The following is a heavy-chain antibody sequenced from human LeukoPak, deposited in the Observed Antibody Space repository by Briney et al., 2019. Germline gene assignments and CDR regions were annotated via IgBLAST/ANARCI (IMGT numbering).Heavy chain of an antibody. D-gene: IGHD3-22*01. CDR1: GFTFSSYA. V-gene: IGHV3-23*01. CDR3: ANAYDTSGYHLEN. CDR2: ISDSGHRT. Sequence: GGSLRLSCAASGFTFSSYALTWVRQAPGKGLEWVSTISDSGHRTYYTDSVKGRLTISRGNSKKTVYLQMNNLSADDTAVYYCANAYDTSGYHLENWGQGTLVTVSS. J-gene: IGHJ4*02.